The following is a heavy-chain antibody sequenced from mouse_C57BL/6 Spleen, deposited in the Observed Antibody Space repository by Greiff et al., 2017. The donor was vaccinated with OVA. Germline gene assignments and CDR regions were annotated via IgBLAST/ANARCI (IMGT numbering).Heavy chain of an antibody. CDR3: ASYDYEGYWYFDV. V-gene: IGHV5-17*01. D-gene: IGHD2-4*01. CDR2: ISSGSSTI. Sequence: EVNVVESGGGLVKPGGSLKLSCAASGFTFSDYGMHWVRQAPEKGLEWVAYISSGSSTIYYADTVKGRFTISRDNAKNTLFLQMTSLRSEDTAMYYCASYDYEGYWYFDVWGTGTTVTVSS. J-gene: IGHJ1*03. CDR1: GFTFSDYG.